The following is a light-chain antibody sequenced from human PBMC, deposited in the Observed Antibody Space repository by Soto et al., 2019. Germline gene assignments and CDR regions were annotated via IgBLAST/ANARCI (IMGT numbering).Light chain of an antibody. V-gene: IGLV4-69*01. CDR2: LNSDGSH. CDR1: SGHSSYA. J-gene: IGLJ2*01. Sequence: QLVLTQSPSASASLGASVKLTCTLSSGHSSYAIAWHQQQPEKGPRYLMKLNSDGSHSKGDGIPDRFSGSSSWAERYLTISSLQSEDEAYYYCQTWGTGIQVFGGGTKLTVL. CDR3: QTWGTGIQV.